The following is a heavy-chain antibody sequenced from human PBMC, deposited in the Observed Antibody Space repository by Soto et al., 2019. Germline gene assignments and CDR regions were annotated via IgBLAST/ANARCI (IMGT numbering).Heavy chain of an antibody. CDR1: CWSFTGYD. CDR2: NIHSGST. J-gene: IGHJ6*02. D-gene: IGHD2-2*01. V-gene: IGHV4-34*12. CDR3: ASVAVEPALYGTDV. Sequence: SETLYLTCAINCWSFTGYDWNWTRQFPVKGLEWIGENIHSGSTNYNPSLKSRVTISVDTSKNQFSLKLSSVTAADTAVYYCASVAVEPALYGTDVWGQGTTVT.